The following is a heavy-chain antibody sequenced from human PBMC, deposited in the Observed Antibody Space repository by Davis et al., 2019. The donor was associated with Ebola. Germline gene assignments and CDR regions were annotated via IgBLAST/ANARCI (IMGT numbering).Heavy chain of an antibody. V-gene: IGHV3-53*01. CDR3: AREPTGNYYYFYGMDV. CDR2: IYGGDT. J-gene: IGHJ6*04. D-gene: IGHD4-11*01. CDR1: GITVRNTH. Sequence: GESLKISCAASGITVRNTHMSWVRQAPGKGLEWVSGIYGGDTHYADSVKGRFTISRDNSKNTLHLQMNSLRVEDTAVDFCAREPTGNYYYFYGMDVWGKGTTVSVSS.